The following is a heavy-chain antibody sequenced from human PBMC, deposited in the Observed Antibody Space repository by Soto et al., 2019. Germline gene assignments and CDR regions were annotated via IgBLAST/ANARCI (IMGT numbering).Heavy chain of an antibody. CDR1: GYTFTSYG. D-gene: IGHD1-1*01. CDR3: ARAGAGSAYYYYMDV. Sequence: ASVKVSCKASGYTFTSYGISWVRQAPGQGLEWMGWISAYNGNTNYAQKLQGRVTMTTGTSTSKAYMELRSLRSDDTAVYYCARAGAGSAYYYYMDVWGKGTTVTVSS. V-gene: IGHV1-18*01. CDR2: ISAYNGNT. J-gene: IGHJ6*03.